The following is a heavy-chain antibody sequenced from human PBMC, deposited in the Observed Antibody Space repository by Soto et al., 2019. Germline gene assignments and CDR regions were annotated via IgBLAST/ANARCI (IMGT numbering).Heavy chain of an antibody. CDR3: VKVEGYGSGWFASGDY. V-gene: IGHV3-23*01. CDR2: ISSGGVST. D-gene: IGHD6-19*01. J-gene: IGHJ4*02. CDR1: GFIYSNYA. Sequence: EVRLLESGGGLVQPGGSLRLSCAASGFIYSNYAMTWVRQASGKGLKWVSAISSGGVSTYYADSVKGRFTISRDNSKDTLYQQMHSLGAEDTAIYYCVKVEGYGSGWFASGDYWGQGTLVTVSS.